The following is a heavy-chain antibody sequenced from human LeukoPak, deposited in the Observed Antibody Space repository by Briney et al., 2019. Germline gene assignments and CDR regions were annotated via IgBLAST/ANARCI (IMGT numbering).Heavy chain of an antibody. CDR3: ARSYCSSTTCYAVGAFDI. V-gene: IGHV4-39*01. Sequence: SETLSLTCTVCGGSISSGGYYWGWIRQPPGKGLEWIGSIYYSGTTYYNPSLKSRVTISVDTSKNRFSLELSSVTAADTAVYYCARSYCSSTTCYAVGAFDIWGQGTMVTVCS. D-gene: IGHD2-2*01. J-gene: IGHJ3*02. CDR1: GGSISSGGYY. CDR2: IYYSGTT.